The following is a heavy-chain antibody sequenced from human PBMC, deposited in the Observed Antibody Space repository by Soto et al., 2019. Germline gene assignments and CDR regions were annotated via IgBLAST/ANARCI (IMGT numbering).Heavy chain of an antibody. D-gene: IGHD3-10*01. CDR1: GYTFTSYA. Sequence: GASVKVSCKASGYTFTSYAMHWVRQAPGQRLEWMGWINAGNGNTKYSQKFQGRVTITRDTSASTAYMELSSLRSEDTAVYYCARVSLGRFGELLDYWGQGTLVTVSS. V-gene: IGHV1-3*01. CDR2: INAGNGNT. J-gene: IGHJ4*02. CDR3: ARVSLGRFGELLDY.